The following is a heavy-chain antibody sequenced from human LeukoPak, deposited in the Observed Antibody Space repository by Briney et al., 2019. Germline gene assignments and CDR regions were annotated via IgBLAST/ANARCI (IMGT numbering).Heavy chain of an antibody. CDR1: GFTFSTSA. Sequence: GGSLRLSCAASGFTFSTSAMNWFRQAPGKGLEWVSTISVGAEYIFYADSVKGRFTISRDDSNNALYLQMHSLRAEDTALYYCASGPPFLKYFEYWGQGTLVTVSS. V-gene: IGHV3-23*01. D-gene: IGHD3-3*01. CDR3: ASGPPFLKYFEY. J-gene: IGHJ4*02. CDR2: ISVGAEYI.